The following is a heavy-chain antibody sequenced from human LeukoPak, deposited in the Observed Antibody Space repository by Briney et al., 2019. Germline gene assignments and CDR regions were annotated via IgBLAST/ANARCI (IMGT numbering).Heavy chain of an antibody. CDR1: GFTFSGSA. Sequence: GGSLRLSCAASGFTFSGSAMHWVRQASAKGLEWVGLISSKANSYATAYAASVKGRFTISRDDSKNTAYLQMNSLKTEDTAVYYCNLLGGLSGSGFPFDYWGQGTLVTVSS. V-gene: IGHV3-73*01. J-gene: IGHJ4*02. D-gene: IGHD6-19*01. CDR3: NLLGGLSGSGFPFDY. CDR2: ISSKANSYAT.